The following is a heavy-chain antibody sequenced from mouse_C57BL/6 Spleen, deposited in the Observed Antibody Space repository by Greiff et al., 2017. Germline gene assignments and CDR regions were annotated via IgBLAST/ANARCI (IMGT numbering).Heavy chain of an antibody. CDR2: INPNYGTT. J-gene: IGHJ4*01. Sequence: VQLQQSGPELVKPGASVKISCKASGYSFTDYNMNWVKQSNGKSLEWIGVINPNYGTTSYNQKFKGKATLTVDQSSSTAYMQLNSLTSEDSEVYYCARGRDTTGVEGGAMDYWGQGTSVTVSS. CDR3: ARGRDTTGVEGGAMDY. CDR1: GYSFTDYN. D-gene: IGHD1-1*01. V-gene: IGHV1-39*01.